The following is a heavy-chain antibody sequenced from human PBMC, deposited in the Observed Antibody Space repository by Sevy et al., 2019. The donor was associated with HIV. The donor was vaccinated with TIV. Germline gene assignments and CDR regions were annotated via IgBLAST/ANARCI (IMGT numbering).Heavy chain of an antibody. J-gene: IGHJ6*02. D-gene: IGHD6-13*01. Sequence: SETLSLTCTVSGGSISSYYWSWIRQPPGKGLEWIGYIYYSGSTNYNPSLKSRVTISVDTSKNQFSLKLSSVTAADTAVYYCARTRGDSNSPERHGVYYYYGMDVWGQGTTVTVSS. CDR1: GGSISSYY. CDR3: ARTRGDSNSPERHGVYYYYGMDV. V-gene: IGHV4-59*01. CDR2: IYYSGST.